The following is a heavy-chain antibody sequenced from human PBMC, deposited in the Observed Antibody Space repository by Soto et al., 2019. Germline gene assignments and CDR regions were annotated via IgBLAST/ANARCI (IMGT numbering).Heavy chain of an antibody. Sequence: QLLQSGGGLVQPGGSLTLSCAASGFTFGTTDMSWVRQAPGEGLEWVSTIDGSGGITYYADSVKGRFTISRDNSRNTVYLQINSLRGDDTALYYCGKNSGWFNTWGQGALVTVSS. J-gene: IGHJ5*02. CDR3: GKNSGWFNT. CDR2: IDGSGGIT. D-gene: IGHD3-10*01. V-gene: IGHV3-23*01. CDR1: GFTFGTTD.